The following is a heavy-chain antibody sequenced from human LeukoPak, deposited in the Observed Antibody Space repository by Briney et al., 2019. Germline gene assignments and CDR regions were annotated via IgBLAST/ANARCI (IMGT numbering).Heavy chain of an antibody. V-gene: IGHV3-23*01. CDR2: IAETSDRT. J-gene: IGHJ6*02. CDR1: GFTFSNYA. CDR3: AKGAYYYDSSGYYCGHYGMDV. Sequence: GGSLRLSCLTSGFTFSNYAMNWVRQVPGKGLEWVSGIAETSDRTYYADSVKGRFTISRDNSKNTLYLQMNSLRAEDTAVYYCAKGAYYYDSSGYYCGHYGMDVWGQGTTVTVSS. D-gene: IGHD3-22*01.